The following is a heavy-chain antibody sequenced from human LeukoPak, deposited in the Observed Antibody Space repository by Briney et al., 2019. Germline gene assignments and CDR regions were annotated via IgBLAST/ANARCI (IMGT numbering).Heavy chain of an antibody. J-gene: IGHJ6*02. Sequence: GGSLRLSCAASGFTFSSYWMHWVRQAPGKGLVWVASINHNGNVNYYVDSVKGRFTISRDNAKNSLYLQMSNLRAEDTAVYFCARGGGLDVWGQGATVTVSS. V-gene: IGHV3-7*03. CDR1: GFTFSSYW. D-gene: IGHD3-16*01. CDR2: INHNGNVN. CDR3: ARGGGLDV.